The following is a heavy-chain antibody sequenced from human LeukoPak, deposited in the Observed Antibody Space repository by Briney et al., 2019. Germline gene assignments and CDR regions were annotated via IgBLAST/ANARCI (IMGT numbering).Heavy chain of an antibody. D-gene: IGHD3-22*01. Sequence: PGGSLRLSCAASGFTFSSYAMHWVRQAPGKGLEWVAVISYDGSNKYYADSVKGRFTISRDNSKNTLYLQMNSLRAEDTAVYYCARDDYDSSGYYYGYWGQGTLVTVSS. CDR2: ISYDGSNK. CDR1: GFTFSSYA. J-gene: IGHJ4*02. V-gene: IGHV3-30*04. CDR3: ARDDYDSSGYYYGY.